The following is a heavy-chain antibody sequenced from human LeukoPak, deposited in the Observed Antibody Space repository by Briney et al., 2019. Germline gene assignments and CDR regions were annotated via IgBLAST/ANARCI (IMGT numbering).Heavy chain of an antibody. CDR2: ISWNSGSI. D-gene: IGHD2-2*01. Sequence: PGGSLRLSCAASGFTFDDYAMHWVRHAPGKGLEWVSGISWNSGSIGYADSVKGRFTIPRDNAKNSLYLQMNSLRAEDTAVYYCANHLACGSTSCPPFDYWGQGTLVTVSS. CDR1: GFTFDDYA. J-gene: IGHJ4*02. V-gene: IGHV3-9*01. CDR3: ANHLACGSTSCPPFDY.